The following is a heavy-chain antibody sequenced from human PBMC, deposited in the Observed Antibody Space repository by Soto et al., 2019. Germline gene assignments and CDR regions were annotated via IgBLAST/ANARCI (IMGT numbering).Heavy chain of an antibody. CDR3: AKRDINYAFDY. D-gene: IGHD4-4*01. J-gene: IGHJ4*02. CDR2: ISGGGSST. CDR1: GFTFSSCA. Sequence: PGGSLTLSCAASGFTFSSCAMSWVRQAPGKGLEWVSTISGGGSSTYYADSVKGRFTISRDNSKNTLYLQMNSLRAEDTALYYCAKRDINYAFDYWGQGTLVTVSS. V-gene: IGHV3-23*01.